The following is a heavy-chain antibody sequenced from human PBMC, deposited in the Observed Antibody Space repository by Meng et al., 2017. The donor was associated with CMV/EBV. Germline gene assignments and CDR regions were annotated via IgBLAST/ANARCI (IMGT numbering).Heavy chain of an antibody. J-gene: IGHJ2*01. CDR1: GFTFSDYY. CDR2: ISYDGSNK. CDR3: ARDSSRRNDFWSGSGQGYFDL. Sequence: GGSLRLSCAASGFTFSDYYMSWVRQAPGKGLEWVAVISYDGSNKYYADSVKGRFTISRDNSKNTLYLQMNSLRAEDTAVYYCARDSSRRNDFWSGSGQGYFDLWGRGTLVTVSS. D-gene: IGHD3-3*01. V-gene: IGHV3-30*03.